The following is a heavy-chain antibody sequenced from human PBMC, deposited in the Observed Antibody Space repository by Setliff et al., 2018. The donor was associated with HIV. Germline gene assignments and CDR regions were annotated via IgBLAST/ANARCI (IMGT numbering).Heavy chain of an antibody. CDR1: GGSISSHF. V-gene: IGHV4-59*08. CDR2: IYYSGST. Sequence: SETLSLTCTVSGGSISSHFWSWIRQPPGKGLEWIGSIYYSGSTNYNPSLNSRVTIPLDTSKNHLSLKLSSVTAADTAVYSCARGRAEYVAVAVMGSWFDPWGQGTLVTVSS. J-gene: IGHJ5*02. D-gene: IGHD6-19*01. CDR3: ARGRAEYVAVAVMGSWFDP.